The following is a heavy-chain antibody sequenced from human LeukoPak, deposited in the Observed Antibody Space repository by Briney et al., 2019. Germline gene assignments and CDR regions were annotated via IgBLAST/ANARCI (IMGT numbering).Heavy chain of an antibody. CDR1: GYSFTSYW. D-gene: IGHD3-10*01. J-gene: IGHJ4*02. V-gene: IGHV5-51*01. CDR2: IYPGDSDT. Sequence: GESLKISCKGSGYSFTSYWIGWVRQMPGKGLEWMGIIYPGDSDTRYSPSFQGQVTISADKSTSTAYLQWSSLKASDTAMYYCARDYYGSGSPYYFDYWGQGTLVTVSS. CDR3: ARDYYGSGSPYYFDY.